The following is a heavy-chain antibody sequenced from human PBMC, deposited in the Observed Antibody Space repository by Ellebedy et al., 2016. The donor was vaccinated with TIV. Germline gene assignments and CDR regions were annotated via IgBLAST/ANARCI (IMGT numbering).Heavy chain of an antibody. J-gene: IGHJ3*02. CDR1: GYTFTRYA. Sequence: AASVKVSCKASGYTFTRYAIHWVRQAPGQRLEWMGWIVVGSSNTNYAQKFQERVTSTRDMSTSTAYMELSSLRSEETDVYYCAATSGSYRSMLLAGPLDDAFDIWGQGTMVTVSS. CDR2: IVVGSSNT. V-gene: IGHV1-58*02. CDR3: AATSGSYRSMLLAGPLDDAFDI. D-gene: IGHD1-26*01.